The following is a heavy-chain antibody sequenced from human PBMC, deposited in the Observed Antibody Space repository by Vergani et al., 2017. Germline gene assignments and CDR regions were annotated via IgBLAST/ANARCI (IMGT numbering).Heavy chain of an antibody. D-gene: IGHD2-15*01. CDR1: GFTFSSYA. V-gene: IGHV3-23*01. Sequence: EVQLLESGGGLVQPGGSLRLSCAASGFTFSSYAMSWVRQAPGKGLEWVSAMSGSGGSTSYADSLKGRFTISGDNSKNTLYLQMNSLRAEDTAAYYCAKPFYCSGGSCYPAPDYWGQGTLVTVSS. J-gene: IGHJ4*02. CDR2: MSGSGGST. CDR3: AKPFYCSGGSCYPAPDY.